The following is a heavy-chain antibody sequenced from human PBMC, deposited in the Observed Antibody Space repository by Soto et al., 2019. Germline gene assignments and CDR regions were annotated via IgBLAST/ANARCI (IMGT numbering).Heavy chain of an antibody. CDR2: IIPILGIA. D-gene: IGHD3-16*01. J-gene: IGHJ6*02. CDR1: GGTFSSYA. V-gene: IGHV1-69*10. CDR3: AGELRQTMGDYYYGMDV. Sequence: SSVKVSCKASGGTFSSYAISWVRPPPGQGLEWMGGIIPILGIANYAQKFQGGVTITADKSTSTAYMELSSLRSEDTAVYYCAGELRQTMGDYYYGMDVWGQGTTVTVSS.